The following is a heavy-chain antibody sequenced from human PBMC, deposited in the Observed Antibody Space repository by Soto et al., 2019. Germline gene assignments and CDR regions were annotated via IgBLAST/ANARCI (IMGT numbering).Heavy chain of an antibody. Sequence: EVQLLESGGGLVKPGGSLRLSCAASGFTFSSYSMNWVRQAPGKRLEWVSSMSRSSSYIYYAASVKGRVTISRDNAKNPEHLEMNSLRSEDTAVYYCARDIHDYGPCRFDLWGQGTMVTVSS. CDR2: MSRSSSYI. CDR3: ARDIHDYGPCRFDL. D-gene: IGHD4-17*01. J-gene: IGHJ5*02. V-gene: IGHV3-21*01. CDR1: GFTFSSYS.